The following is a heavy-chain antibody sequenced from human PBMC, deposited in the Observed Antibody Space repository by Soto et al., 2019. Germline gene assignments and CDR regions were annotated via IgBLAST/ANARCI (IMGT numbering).Heavy chain of an antibody. V-gene: IGHV3-48*02. Sequence: GGSLRLSCAASGFSFSTYTMNWVRQSPGKGLEWVSYISSGSNTIYYADSVKGRFTISRDNAKNSLYLQMNSLRDEDTAVYYCVAATSFDYWGQGTQVTV. J-gene: IGHJ4*02. D-gene: IGHD2-15*01. CDR1: GFSFSTYT. CDR3: VAATSFDY. CDR2: ISSGSNTI.